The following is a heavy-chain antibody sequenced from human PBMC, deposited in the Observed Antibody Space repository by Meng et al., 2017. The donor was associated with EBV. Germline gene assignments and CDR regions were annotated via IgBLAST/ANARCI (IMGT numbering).Heavy chain of an antibody. Sequence: QVHLGQCGAEVKKPGGSVKVSCKASGYTFTSNGISWVRKAPGQGLEWMGWISAYNGNTNYAQKLQGKVTMTTDTSTSTAYMELRSLRSDDTAVYYCARETSGYDFNWFDPWGQGTLVTVSS. CDR1: GYTFTSNG. CDR2: ISAYNGNT. CDR3: ARETSGYDFNWFDP. J-gene: IGHJ5*02. D-gene: IGHD5-12*01. V-gene: IGHV1-18*01.